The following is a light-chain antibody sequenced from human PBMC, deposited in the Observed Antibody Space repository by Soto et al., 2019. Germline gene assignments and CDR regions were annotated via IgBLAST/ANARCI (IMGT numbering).Light chain of an antibody. CDR2: DAS. Sequence: EIVLTQSPATLSLSPGERATLSCRASQSVSSYLAWYQQKPGQAPRLLIYDASNRATGIPARFSGSGSGTDFTLTISSLEPEDFAVYYCQQRSNWLPYTFGRGTKLEIK. CDR1: QSVSSY. J-gene: IGKJ2*01. CDR3: QQRSNWLPYT. V-gene: IGKV3-11*01.